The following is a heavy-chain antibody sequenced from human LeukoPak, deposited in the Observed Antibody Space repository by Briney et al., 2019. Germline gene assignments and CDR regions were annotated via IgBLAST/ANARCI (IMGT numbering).Heavy chain of an antibody. CDR3: AKESTAMV. D-gene: IGHD5-18*01. CDR1: GFTFSSYA. J-gene: IGHJ4*02. Sequence: GGSLRLSCAASGFTFSSYAMYWVRQAPGEGLELVSVVRGSGGTTYYADSVKGRFTISRDNSKNTLYLQMNSLRAEDTAVYYCAKESTAMVWGQGTLVTVSS. CDR2: VRGSGGTT. V-gene: IGHV3-23*01.